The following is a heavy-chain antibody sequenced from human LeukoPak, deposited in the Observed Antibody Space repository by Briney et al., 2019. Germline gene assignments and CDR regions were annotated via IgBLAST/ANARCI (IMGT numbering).Heavy chain of an antibody. CDR2: IYYSGST. D-gene: IGHD3-10*01. V-gene: IGHV4-59*01. J-gene: IGHJ4*02. CDR3: ARTTYGSGLDY. CDR1: GGSISSYY. Sequence: SETLSLTCTVSGGSISSYYWSWIRQPPGKGLEWIGYIYYSGSTNYNPSLKSRVTISVDTSKNQFSLKLSSVTAADTAVYYCARTTYGSGLDYWGQGTLVTVSS.